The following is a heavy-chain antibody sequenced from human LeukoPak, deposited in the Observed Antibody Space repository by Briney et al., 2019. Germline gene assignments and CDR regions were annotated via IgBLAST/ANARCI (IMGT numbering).Heavy chain of an antibody. D-gene: IGHD3-10*01. CDR3: AREYDYYGSGAFDY. CDR1: GGTFSSYA. J-gene: IGHJ4*02. V-gene: IGHV1-69*13. Sequence: WASVKVSCKASGGTFSSYAISWVRQAPGQGLEWMGGIIPIFGTANYAQKFQGRVTITADESTSTAYMELSSLRSEDTAVYYCAREYDYYGSGAFDYWGQGTLVTVSS. CDR2: IIPIFGTA.